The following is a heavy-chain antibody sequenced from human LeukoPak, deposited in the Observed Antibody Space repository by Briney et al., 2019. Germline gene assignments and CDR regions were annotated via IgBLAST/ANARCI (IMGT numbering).Heavy chain of an antibody. J-gene: IGHJ4*02. V-gene: IGHV3-30*02. CDR2: IRYDGSNK. D-gene: IGHD3-10*01. Sequence: GGSLRLSCAASGFTFSSYGMHWVRQAPGKGLEWVAFIRYDGSNKYYADSVKGRFTISRDNSKNTLYLQMNSLRAEDTAVYYCARADTMVRGVLGLWGQGTLVTVSS. CDR1: GFTFSSYG. CDR3: ARADTMVRGVLGL.